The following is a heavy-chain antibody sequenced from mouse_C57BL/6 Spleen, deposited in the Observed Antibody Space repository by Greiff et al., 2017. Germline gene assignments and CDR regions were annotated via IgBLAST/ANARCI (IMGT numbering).Heavy chain of an antibody. CDR1: GYTFTSYW. CDR2: IHPNSGST. V-gene: IGHV1-64*01. Sequence: QVQLQQPGAELVKPGASVKLSCKASGYTFTSYWMHWVKQRPGQGLEWIGMIHPNSGSTNYNEKFKSKATLTVDKSSSTAYMQLSSLTSEDSAVYYCAREGLLLQMFAYWGQGTLVTVSA. D-gene: IGHD1-1*01. J-gene: IGHJ3*01. CDR3: AREGLLLQMFAY.